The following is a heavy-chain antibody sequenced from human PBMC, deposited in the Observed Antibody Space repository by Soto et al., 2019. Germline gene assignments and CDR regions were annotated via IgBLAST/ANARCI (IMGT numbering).Heavy chain of an antibody. J-gene: IGHJ3*02. Sequence: VGSLTLSCAVSGFVVSNVYMCWARQAPGERLEWISVVYSGGDTYYADSVKGRFTISRDNSKNTVYLQMSRLRSDDTAVYYCARAYREITGAFDIWGQGTMVTVAS. D-gene: IGHD3-16*02. CDR3: ARAYREITGAFDI. V-gene: IGHV3-53*05. CDR1: GFVVSNVY. CDR2: VYSGGDT.